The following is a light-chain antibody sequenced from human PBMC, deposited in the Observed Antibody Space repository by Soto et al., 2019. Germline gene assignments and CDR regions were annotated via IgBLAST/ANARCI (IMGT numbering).Light chain of an antibody. J-gene: IGLJ2*01. CDR2: GNS. V-gene: IGLV1-40*01. CDR1: SSNIGADYA. Sequence: QSVLTQTPSVSGAPGQRVTISCTGSSSNIGADYAVHWYQQLPGTAPKLLIYGNSNRPSGVPDHFSGSRSGTSASLVITGLQAEDEADYYCQSYDSSLSGVVFGGGTKLTVL. CDR3: QSYDSSLSGVV.